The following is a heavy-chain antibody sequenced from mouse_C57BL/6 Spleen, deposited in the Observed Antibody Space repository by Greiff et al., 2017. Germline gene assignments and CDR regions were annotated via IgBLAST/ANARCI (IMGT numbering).Heavy chain of an antibody. CDR3: ARSPITTVVPYYAMDY. Sequence: QVQLQQSGAELVRPGSSVKLSCKASGYTFTSYWMHWVKQRPIQGLEWIGNIDPSDSETHYNQKFKDKATLTVDKSSSTAYMQLSSLTSEDSAVYYCARSPITTVVPYYAMDYWGQGTSVTVSS. D-gene: IGHD1-1*01. J-gene: IGHJ4*01. V-gene: IGHV1-52*01. CDR1: GYTFTSYW. CDR2: IDPSDSET.